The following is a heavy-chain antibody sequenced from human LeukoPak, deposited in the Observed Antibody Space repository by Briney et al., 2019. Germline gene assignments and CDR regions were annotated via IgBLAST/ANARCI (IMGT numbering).Heavy chain of an antibody. CDR2: ISSSSSYI. Sequence: PGGSLRLSCAASGFTFSSYSMNWVRQAPGKGLEWVSSISSSSSYIYYTDSVKGRFTISRDNAKNSLYLQMNSLRAEDTAVYYCARVYGSSWYSDYWGQGTLVTVSS. D-gene: IGHD6-13*01. J-gene: IGHJ4*02. CDR1: GFTFSSYS. V-gene: IGHV3-21*01. CDR3: ARVYGSSWYSDY.